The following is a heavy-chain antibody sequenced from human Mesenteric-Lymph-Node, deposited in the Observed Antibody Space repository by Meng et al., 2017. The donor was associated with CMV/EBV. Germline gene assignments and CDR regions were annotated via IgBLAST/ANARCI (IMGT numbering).Heavy chain of an antibody. CDR2: IYYDGAT. J-gene: IGHJ5*02. CDR3: ATSIPDSDFWTGYYGA. V-gene: IGHV4-31*03. Sequence: LRLSCTVSGGSITSTNYFWTWSRQHPGKGLEWIGYIYYDGATLYNPSPRSRVTMSLDTSKNQFSLSLSSVTAAETAVYYCATSIPDSDFWTGYYGAWGQGNLVTVSS. CDR1: GGSITSTNYF. D-gene: IGHD3/OR15-3a*01.